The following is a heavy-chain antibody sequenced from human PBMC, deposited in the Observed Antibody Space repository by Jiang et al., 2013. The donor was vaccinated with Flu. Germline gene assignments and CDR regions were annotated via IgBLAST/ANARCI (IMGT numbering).Heavy chain of an antibody. V-gene: IGHV1-18*04. D-gene: IGHD5-18*01. CDR2: ISGYSGHT. Sequence: SGAEVKKPGASIKVSCKASGYTFTNYGVTWVRQAPGQGLEWIGWISGYSGHTDYAQKFQGRVTRSTDTATSTACMELRSLTSGDTAVYFCAREGYREVDYWGQGTRVTVSS. CDR1: GYTFTNYG. J-gene: IGHJ4*02. CDR3: AREGYREVDY.